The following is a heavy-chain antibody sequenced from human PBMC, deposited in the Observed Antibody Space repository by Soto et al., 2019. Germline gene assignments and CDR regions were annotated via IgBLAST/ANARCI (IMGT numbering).Heavy chain of an antibody. CDR3: ATGPNVRGDYDWDFDL. D-gene: IGHD4-17*01. CDR2: ISASGGTT. CDR1: GLTFNSYA. Sequence: EVQLLESGGGLVQPGGSLRLSCAASGLTFNSYAMTWVRQAPGKGLEWVSAISASGGTTYYADSASGRFTISRDSSRNTLYLQMNSLRAEDTAVYYCATGPNVRGDYDWDFDLWGRGTLVTVSS. J-gene: IGHJ2*01. V-gene: IGHV3-23*01.